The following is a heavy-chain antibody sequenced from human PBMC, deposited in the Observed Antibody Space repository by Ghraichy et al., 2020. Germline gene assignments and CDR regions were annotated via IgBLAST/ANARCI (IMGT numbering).Heavy chain of an antibody. CDR2: IIPIFGTA. CDR3: ARDHGGNTGYYFGY. Sequence: SVKVSCKASGGTFSSYAISWVRQAPGQGLEWMGGIIPIFGTANYAQKFQGRVTITADESTSTAYMELSSLRSEDTAVYYCARDHGGNTGYYFGYWGQGTVVTVSS. D-gene: IGHD4-23*01. V-gene: IGHV1-69*13. CDR1: GGTFSSYA. J-gene: IGHJ4*02.